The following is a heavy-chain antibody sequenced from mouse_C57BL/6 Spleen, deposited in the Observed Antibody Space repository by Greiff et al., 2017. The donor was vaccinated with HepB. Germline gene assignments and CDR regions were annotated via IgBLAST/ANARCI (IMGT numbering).Heavy chain of an antibody. CDR3: ARDVHFDY. J-gene: IGHJ2*01. V-gene: IGHV3-6*01. Sequence: VQLKQSGPGLVKPSQSLSLTCSVTGYSITSGYYWNWIRQFPGNKLEWMGYISYDGSNNYNPSLKNRISITRDTSKNQFFLKLNSVTTEDTATYYCARDVHFDYWGQGTTLTVSS. CDR2: ISYDGSN. CDR1: GYSITSGYY.